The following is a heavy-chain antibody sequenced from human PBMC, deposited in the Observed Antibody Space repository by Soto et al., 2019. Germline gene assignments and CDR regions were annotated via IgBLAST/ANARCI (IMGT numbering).Heavy chain of an antibody. CDR2: IYPGDSDT. J-gene: IGHJ4*02. Sequence: GESLKISCKGSGYSFTSYWIGWVRQMPGKGLEWMGIIYPGDSDTRYSPSFQGQVTISADKSISTAYLQWSSLKASDTAMYYCARLPEGSGSMGVLDYWGQGTLVTVSS. D-gene: IGHD6-19*01. CDR3: ARLPEGSGSMGVLDY. CDR1: GYSFTSYW. V-gene: IGHV5-51*01.